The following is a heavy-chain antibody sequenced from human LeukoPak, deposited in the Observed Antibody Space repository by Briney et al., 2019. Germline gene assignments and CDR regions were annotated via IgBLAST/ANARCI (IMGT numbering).Heavy chain of an antibody. CDR2: VSNTGGAK. D-gene: IGHD5/OR15-5a*01. CDR1: GFTFSSYS. Sequence: EPGGSLRLSCAASGFTFSSYSMGWVRQAPGRGLEWVSFVSNTGGAKYYADSVKGGFTISRDNSKNTLYLQMNSLRAEDTAVYYCARAPLVYNYWGHGTLVTVSS. V-gene: IGHV3-48*01. J-gene: IGHJ4*01. CDR3: ARAPLVYNY.